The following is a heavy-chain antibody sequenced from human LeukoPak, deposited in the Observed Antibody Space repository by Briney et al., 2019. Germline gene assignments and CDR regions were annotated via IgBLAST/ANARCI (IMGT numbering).Heavy chain of an antibody. V-gene: IGHV1-46*01. D-gene: IGHD6-6*01. CDR2: INPSGGST. CDR1: GYTFTSYY. CDR3: ARVGIAARLRYYFDY. J-gene: IGHJ4*02. Sequence: ASVKVSCKASGYTFTSYYMHWVRQAPGQGLEWMGIINPSGGSTSYAQKFQGRVTMTRDTSTSTVYMELSSLRSEDTAVYYCARVGIAARLRYYFDYWGQGTLVTVSS.